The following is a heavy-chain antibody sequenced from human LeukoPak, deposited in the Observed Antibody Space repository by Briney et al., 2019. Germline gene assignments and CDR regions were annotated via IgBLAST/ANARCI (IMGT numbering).Heavy chain of an antibody. CDR1: GGSISSSSYY. Sequence: PSETLSLTCTVSGGSISSSSYYWGWIRQPPGKGLEWIGSIYYSGSTYYNPSLKSRVTISVDTSKNQFSLKLSSVTAADTAVYYCARDSVQGAYWGQGTLVTVSS. D-gene: IGHD1-1*01. CDR2: IYYSGST. J-gene: IGHJ4*02. CDR3: ARDSVQGAY. V-gene: IGHV4-39*07.